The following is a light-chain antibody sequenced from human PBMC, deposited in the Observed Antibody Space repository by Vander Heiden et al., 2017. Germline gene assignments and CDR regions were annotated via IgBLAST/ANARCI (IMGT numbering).Light chain of an antibody. Sequence: QSVLTQSTLGSVSTGLRVTISCTGSSSNIGAGYDVHWYQPLPATAPKLPIYGNSHRPSGAPDRFSGSKSGTSASLAITGLQAEDEADYYCQSYDSCLTAPYAFGTGTKVTVL. CDR3: QSYDSCLTAPYA. CDR2: GNS. J-gene: IGLJ1*01. CDR1: SSNIGAGYD. V-gene: IGLV1-40*01.